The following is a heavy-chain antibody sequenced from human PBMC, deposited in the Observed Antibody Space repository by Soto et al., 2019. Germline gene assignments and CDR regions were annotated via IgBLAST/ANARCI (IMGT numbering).Heavy chain of an antibody. CDR2: VFDTGTT. V-gene: IGHV4-61*01. CDR1: GGSISLERFY. CDR3: AREFSDANINYFDF. J-gene: IGHJ4*02. D-gene: IGHD2-2*01. Sequence: QVQLLQSDQGLMKPSETLSLTCTVSGGSISLERFYWTWVRQPPGNGLEWIGYVFDTGTTKYNPSLGGRATISVDTSSNQFSLELRSLTAADTAGYFCAREFSDANINYFDFWGQGILVPVTS.